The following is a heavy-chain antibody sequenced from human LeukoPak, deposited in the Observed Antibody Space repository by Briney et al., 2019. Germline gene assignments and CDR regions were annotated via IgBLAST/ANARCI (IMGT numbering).Heavy chain of an antibody. CDR1: GFTFSSYG. CDR2: ISNDGSNK. V-gene: IGHV3-30*02. D-gene: IGHD3-10*01. J-gene: IGHJ4*02. CDR3: AKGDVGGGYFDY. Sequence: GGSLRLSCAASGFTFSSYGMLWVRQAPGKGLEWVAFISNDGSNKYYADSVKCRFTISRDNSKNTLYLQMNSLRAEDTAVYYCAKGDVGGGYFDYWGQGTLVTVSS.